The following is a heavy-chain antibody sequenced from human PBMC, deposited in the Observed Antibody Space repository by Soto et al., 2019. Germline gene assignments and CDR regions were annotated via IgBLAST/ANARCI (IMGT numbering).Heavy chain of an antibody. V-gene: IGHV3-23*01. Sequence: EVQLLESGGGLVQPGGSLRLSCAAAGFTFTSYAMSWVRQAPGRGLEWVSAISGGGGSTYYSDSVKGRFTISRDNSKNTLYLQMNSLRAEDTAVYYCAKAIVGATKAGDYWGQGTLVTVSS. CDR3: AKAIVGATKAGDY. J-gene: IGHJ4*02. CDR1: GFTFTSYA. CDR2: ISGGGGST. D-gene: IGHD1-26*01.